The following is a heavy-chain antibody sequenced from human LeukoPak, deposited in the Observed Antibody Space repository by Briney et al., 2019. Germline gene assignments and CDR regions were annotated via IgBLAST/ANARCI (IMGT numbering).Heavy chain of an antibody. CDR2: ISLDGATT. CDR1: GFTFSSYA. J-gene: IGHJ4*02. Sequence: GGSLRLSCAASGFTFSSYAMSWVRQAPGKGLEWVSGISLDGATTYYAGSVKGRFTISRDNSKNTLFLEMNSLRVEDTAVYYCAKGRGFRVWDPWDNWGQGTLITVSS. D-gene: IGHD3-16*01. CDR3: AKGRGFRVWDPWDN. V-gene: IGHV3-23*01.